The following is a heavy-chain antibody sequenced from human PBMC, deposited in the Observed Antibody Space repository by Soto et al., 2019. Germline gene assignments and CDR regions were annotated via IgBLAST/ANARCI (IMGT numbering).Heavy chain of an antibody. D-gene: IGHD2-2*01. CDR2: IYYSGST. V-gene: IGHV4-31*03. CDR3: ARGLHCSSTSCYLYSFYMDV. Sequence: QVQLQESGPGLVKPSQTLSLTCTVSGGSISSGGYYWSWIRQHPGMGLEWIGYIYYSGSTYYNPSLQSRVTLSVESSKNHYTLKLSSVTAEVTAVYYCARGLHCSSTSCYLYSFYMDVWGKGNTVTVSS. J-gene: IGHJ6*03. CDR1: GGSISSGGYY.